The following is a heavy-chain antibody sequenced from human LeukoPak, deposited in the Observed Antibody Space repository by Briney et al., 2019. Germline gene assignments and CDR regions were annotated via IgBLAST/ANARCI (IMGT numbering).Heavy chain of an antibody. Sequence: SSETLSFTCGVSGGSISNTNWWTWIRQPPGKGLEWIGFVHYTGSTNYNPSLKSRVTTSIDTSRNQFSLKVKSVTLADTAVYYCARVGSSSYWYFDLWGRGTLVTVSS. CDR2: VHYTGST. V-gene: IGHV4-59*01. D-gene: IGHD1-26*01. J-gene: IGHJ2*01. CDR1: GGSISNTNW. CDR3: ARVGSSSYWYFDL.